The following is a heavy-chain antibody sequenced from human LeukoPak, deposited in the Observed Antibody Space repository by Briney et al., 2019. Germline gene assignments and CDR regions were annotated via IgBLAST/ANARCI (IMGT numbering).Heavy chain of an antibody. CDR2: ISPNSGAT. V-gene: IGHV1-2*02. J-gene: IGHJ4*02. CDR1: GYSFTAHY. Sequence: ASVKVSCKASGYSFTAHYMHWARQAPGQGLEWMGWISPNSGATSYAQKFQGRVTMTRDPSITTGYMELTRLTSDDTAVYYCARGGGTYYYDSSGYYGPDYDYWGQGTLVTVSS. D-gene: IGHD3-22*01. CDR3: ARGGGTYYYDSSGYYGPDYDY.